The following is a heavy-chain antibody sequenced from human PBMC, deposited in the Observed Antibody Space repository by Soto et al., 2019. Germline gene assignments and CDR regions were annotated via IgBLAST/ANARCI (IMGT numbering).Heavy chain of an antibody. D-gene: IGHD5-18*01. CDR1: GFTFSSYG. CDR3: ARVSERGYSYGYFFY. Sequence: QVQLVESGGGVVQPGRSLRLSCAASGFTFSSYGMHWVRQAPGEGLEWVAVIWYDGSNKYYADSVKGRFTISRDNSKNTLYLQMNSLRAEDTAVYYCARVSERGYSYGYFFYWGQGTLVTVSS. CDR2: IWYDGSNK. J-gene: IGHJ4*02. V-gene: IGHV3-33*01.